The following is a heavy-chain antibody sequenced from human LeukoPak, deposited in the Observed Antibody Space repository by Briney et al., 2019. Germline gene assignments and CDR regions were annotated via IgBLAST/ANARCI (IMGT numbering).Heavy chain of an antibody. Sequence: ASVKVSCKISGFGLSVLSIHWMRQAPGKGLEWVGGIRPETGEPIFAQKFRGRVTITEDTFTDTGYLELRGLTSEDTAVYYCARVDITPTGIKINFDYWGQGILVTVSA. CDR3: ARVDITPTGIKINFDY. CDR2: IRPETGEP. D-gene: IGHD6-13*01. J-gene: IGHJ4*02. V-gene: IGHV1-24*01. CDR1: GFGLSVLS.